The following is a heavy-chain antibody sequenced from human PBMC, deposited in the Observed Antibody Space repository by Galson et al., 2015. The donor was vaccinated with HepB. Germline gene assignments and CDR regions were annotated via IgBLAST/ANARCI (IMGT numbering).Heavy chain of an antibody. V-gene: IGHV7-4-1*02. Sequence: SVTVSCKASGSTFTSYAMNWVRQAPGQGLEWMGWINTNTGNPTYAQGFTGRFVFSLDTSVSTAYLQISSLKAEDTAVYYCARVGDPAGIAAAGTRLDYWGQGTLVTVSS. J-gene: IGHJ4*02. CDR2: INTNTGNP. D-gene: IGHD6-13*01. CDR1: GSTFTSYA. CDR3: ARVGDPAGIAAAGTRLDY.